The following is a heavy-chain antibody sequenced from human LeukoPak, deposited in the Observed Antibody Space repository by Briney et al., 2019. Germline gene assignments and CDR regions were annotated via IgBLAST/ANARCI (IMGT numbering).Heavy chain of an antibody. J-gene: IGHJ4*02. CDR3: ARERDGYNQSPDY. V-gene: IGHV1-46*01. CDR1: GYTFTSYY. CDR2: INPSGGST. D-gene: IGHD5-24*01. Sequence: ASVKVSCKASGYTFTSYYMHWVRQAPGQGLEWMGIINPSGGSTSYAQKFQGSATMTRDTSTSTVYMELTSLRSEDTAVYYCARERDGYNQSPDYWGQGTLVTVSS.